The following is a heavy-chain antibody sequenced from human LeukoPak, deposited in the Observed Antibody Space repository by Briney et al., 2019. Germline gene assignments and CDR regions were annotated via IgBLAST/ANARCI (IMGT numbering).Heavy chain of an antibody. D-gene: IGHD2/OR15-2a*01. CDR2: IRQDGGEK. CDR3: ARDFPAKKAFSDRQGDFDD. V-gene: IGHV3-7*01. CDR1: GFNSGNFW. Sequence: GGSLRLSCAVSGFNSGNFWMNWVRPAPGKGLEWVASIRQDGGEKSYVDSVKGRFTIARDHTKDSLYLEMNSRRGEDTAGDYCARDFPAKKAFSDRQGDFDDGGQGTLVTVSP. J-gene: IGHJ4*02.